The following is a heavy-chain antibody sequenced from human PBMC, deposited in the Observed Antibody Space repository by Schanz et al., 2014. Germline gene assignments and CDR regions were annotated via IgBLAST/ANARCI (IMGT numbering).Heavy chain of an antibody. CDR3: ARESSNDIVLVPGAVFDH. D-gene: IGHD2-2*01. Sequence: VQLVESGGGLVQPGGSLRLSCLASGFAFSSYGMNWLRQAPGKGLEWVAFVPFDGSQKFYADSVKGRFTISRDNSKNTVYLQMNSLRPGDTAVYYCARESSNDIVLVPGAVFDHWGQGILVTVSS. CDR2: VPFDGSQK. CDR1: GFAFSSYG. V-gene: IGHV3-30*03. J-gene: IGHJ4*02.